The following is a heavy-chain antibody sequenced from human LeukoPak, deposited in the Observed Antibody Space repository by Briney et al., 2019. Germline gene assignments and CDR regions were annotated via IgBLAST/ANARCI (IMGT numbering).Heavy chain of an antibody. CDR1: GFTFSDHY. D-gene: IGHD3-10*01. J-gene: IGHJ6*02. CDR2: IRNKANSYTT. Sequence: SGGSLRLSCAASGFTFSDHYMDWVRQAPGKGLEWVGRIRNKANSYTTEYAASVKGRFTVSRDDSKNSLYLQMNSLKTEDTAVYYCASSYYYGSGRDYYYGMDVWGQGTTVAVSS. V-gene: IGHV3-72*01. CDR3: ASSYYYGSGRDYYYGMDV.